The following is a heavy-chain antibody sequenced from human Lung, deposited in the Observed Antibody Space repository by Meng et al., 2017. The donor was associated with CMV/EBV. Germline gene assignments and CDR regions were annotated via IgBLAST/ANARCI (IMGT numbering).Heavy chain of an antibody. V-gene: IGHV4-39*07. CDR1: GGSISNTSHY. D-gene: IGHD2-2*01. Sequence: SXTXSLXCTVSGGSISNTSHYWGWIRQPPGKGLECLGTIFYSGSTYSDPSLTSRVTISVDTSKNQFSLKLSSVSAADKAVYCCARGAYALSYRGDAVDVWXQGTMVTVSS. CDR3: ARGAYALSYRGDAVDV. J-gene: IGHJ3*01. CDR2: IFYSGST.